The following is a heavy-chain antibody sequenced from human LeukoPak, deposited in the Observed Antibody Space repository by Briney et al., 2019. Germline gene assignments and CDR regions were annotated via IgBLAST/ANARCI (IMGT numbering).Heavy chain of an antibody. Sequence: PGGSLRLSCAASGITFGNNRMHGVRQAPGKGLECLSRMKREGGGTIYANSVKGLFTVFRDNAKNTLYLQMNSLRAEDTAVYYCDRDVPHNRFDTWGQGTLVTVSS. CDR3: DRDVPHNRFDT. J-gene: IGHJ5*02. V-gene: IGHV3-74*01. CDR2: MKREGGGT. CDR1: GITFGNNR.